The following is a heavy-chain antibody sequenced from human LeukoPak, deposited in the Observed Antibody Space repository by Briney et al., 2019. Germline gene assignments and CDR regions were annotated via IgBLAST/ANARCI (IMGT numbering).Heavy chain of an antibody. Sequence: PSGTLSLTCAVSGGSISSSNWWSWVRQPPGKGLEWIGEIYHSGSTNYNPSLKSRVTISVDKSKNQFSLKLSSVTAADTALYYCARAVAARPEGEYYYYYYMDVWGKGTTVTVSS. D-gene: IGHD6-6*01. J-gene: IGHJ6*03. CDR3: ARAVAARPEGEYYYYYYMDV. CDR2: IYHSGST. V-gene: IGHV4-4*02. CDR1: GGSISSSNW.